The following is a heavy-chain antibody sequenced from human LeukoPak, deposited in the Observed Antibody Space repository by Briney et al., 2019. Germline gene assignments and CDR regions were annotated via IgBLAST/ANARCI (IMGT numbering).Heavy chain of an antibody. J-gene: IGHJ3*02. Sequence: GGSLRLSCVASGFTFSSYWMSWVRQAPGKGLEWVANIKQDGSEKYYVDSVKGRFTISRDNAKNSLYLQMNSLRAEDTAVYYCARAWGGVAFDIWGQGTMVTVSS. CDR2: IKQDGSEK. D-gene: IGHD3-16*01. CDR1: GFTFSSYW. CDR3: ARAWGGVAFDI. V-gene: IGHV3-7*03.